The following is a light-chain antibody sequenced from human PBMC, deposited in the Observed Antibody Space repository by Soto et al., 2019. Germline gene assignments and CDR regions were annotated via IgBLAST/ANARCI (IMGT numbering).Light chain of an antibody. CDR3: QHYGSSSWT. Sequence: EIVLTQSPCTLSLSPGPRPTLSCRASQSISSSDLAWYQHRNGQAPWLXIYAASSRAPGIPVRFSGSGYGTDFNLSISRLETEDSAVYYCQHYGSSSWTFGQGTKVDIK. V-gene: IGKV3-20*01. J-gene: IGKJ1*01. CDR1: QSISSSD. CDR2: AAS.